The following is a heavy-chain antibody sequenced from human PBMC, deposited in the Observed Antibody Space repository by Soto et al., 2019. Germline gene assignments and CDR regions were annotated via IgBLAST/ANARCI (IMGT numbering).Heavy chain of an antibody. CDR2: FDPEDGET. Sequence: GASVKVSCKVSGYTLTELSMHWVRQAPGKGLEWMGGFDPEDGETIYAQKFQGRVTMTEDTSTDTAYMELSSLRSEDTAVYYCATDSYYDSSGHYVYWGQGTLVTVSS. V-gene: IGHV1-24*01. CDR3: ATDSYYDSSGHYVY. D-gene: IGHD3-22*01. J-gene: IGHJ4*02. CDR1: GYTLTELS.